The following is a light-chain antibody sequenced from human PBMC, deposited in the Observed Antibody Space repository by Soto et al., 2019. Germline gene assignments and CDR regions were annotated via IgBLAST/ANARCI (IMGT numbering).Light chain of an antibody. CDR2: GAS. CDR3: QKYGSSSIT. CDR1: QSVSSSY. V-gene: IGKV3-20*01. Sequence: EIVLTQSPGTLSLSPGERATLSCRASQSVSSSYLAWYQQKPGQAPMLLIYGASSRATGIPDRFSGSGSGTDFTLTISRLEPEDFAVYYCQKYGSSSITFGQGTRLEIK. J-gene: IGKJ5*01.